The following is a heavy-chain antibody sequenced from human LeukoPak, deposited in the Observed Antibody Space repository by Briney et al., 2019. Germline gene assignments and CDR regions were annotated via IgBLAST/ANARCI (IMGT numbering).Heavy chain of an antibody. V-gene: IGHV3-23*01. Sequence: GGSLRLSCAASGFTFSSYTMSWVRQAPGKGLEWVSGISGSGGSTYYADSVKGRFTISRDNSKNTLYLQMNSLRAEDTAVYYCAKDRYSSSWYKQVFFDYWGQGTLVTVSS. CDR3: AKDRYSSSWYKQVFFDY. CDR2: ISGSGGST. CDR1: GFTFSSYT. D-gene: IGHD6-13*01. J-gene: IGHJ4*02.